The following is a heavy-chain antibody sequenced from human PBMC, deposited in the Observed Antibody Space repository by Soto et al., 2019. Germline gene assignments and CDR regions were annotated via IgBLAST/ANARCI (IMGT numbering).Heavy chain of an antibody. Sequence: QVQLVQSGAEVKKPGASVKVSCRASGDTFISHDINWVRQATGQGLEWMGWMNPNSGNTGYGQKSQGRLTLTTDTSVSTAYMDLSSLRSDDTAIYYCVRGAASWGQGTLVTVSS. V-gene: IGHV1-8*01. CDR1: GDTFISHD. CDR3: VRGAAS. CDR2: MNPNSGNT. J-gene: IGHJ5*02.